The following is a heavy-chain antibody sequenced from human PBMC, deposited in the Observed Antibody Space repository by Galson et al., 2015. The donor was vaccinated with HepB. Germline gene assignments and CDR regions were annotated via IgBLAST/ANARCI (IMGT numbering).Heavy chain of an antibody. CDR1: GGAISNSY. Sequence: SETLSLTCTVSGGAISNSYWAWIRQPPGKGLQWIGHVSFRGSTTYNPSLKSRVTISLDTSKSHVSLKVTSVTAADTAVYFCARSRIGYGGNMGLFDFWGQGALVTFSS. D-gene: IGHD4-23*01. J-gene: IGHJ4*02. CDR2: VSFRGST. CDR3: ARSRIGYGGNMGLFDF. V-gene: IGHV4-59*01.